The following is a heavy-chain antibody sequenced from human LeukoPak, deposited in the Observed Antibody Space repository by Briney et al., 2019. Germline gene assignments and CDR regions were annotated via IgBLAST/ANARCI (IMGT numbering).Heavy chain of an antibody. J-gene: IGHJ6*02. Sequence: GGSLRLSCAASEFTFSNFAMSWVRQAPGKGLEWVSTISGSGDNTYYADSVKGRFTISRDNAKSSLYLQMNSLRAEDTAVYFCTRDDYSDSPTYYNGMDVWGQGTAVTVS. CDR1: EFTFSNFA. V-gene: IGHV3-23*01. CDR2: ISGSGDNT. D-gene: IGHD4/OR15-4a*01. CDR3: TRDDYSDSPTYYNGMDV.